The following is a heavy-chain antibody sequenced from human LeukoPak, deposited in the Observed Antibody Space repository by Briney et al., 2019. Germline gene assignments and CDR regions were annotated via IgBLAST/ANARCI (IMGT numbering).Heavy chain of an antibody. CDR1: GFTFSSHW. J-gene: IGHJ4*02. V-gene: IGHV3-7*01. CDR3: TRGGATSSWYWFF. D-gene: IGHD6-13*01. Sequence: GGSLRLSCAASGFTFSSHWMTWVRQAPGKETEWVASINKDGSEQYYVDSVKGRFTISRDNAKNSLSLQVSSLRAEDTAVYYCTRGGATSSWYWFFWGQGTLVTVSS. CDR2: INKDGSEQ.